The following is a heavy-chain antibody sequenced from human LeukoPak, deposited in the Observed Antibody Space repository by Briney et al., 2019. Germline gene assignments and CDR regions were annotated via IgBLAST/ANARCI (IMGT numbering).Heavy chain of an antibody. CDR3: ATERGRYCSSTSCYRVGVY. Sequence: SETLSLTCTVSGGSISSYYWSWLRQPPGKGLEWIGYIYYSGSTYYNPSLKSRVTISVDTSKNQFSLKLSSVTAADTAVYYCATERGRYCSSTSCYRVGVYWGQGTLVTVSS. CDR1: GGSISSYY. D-gene: IGHD2-2*02. V-gene: IGHV4-59*12. CDR2: IYYSGST. J-gene: IGHJ4*02.